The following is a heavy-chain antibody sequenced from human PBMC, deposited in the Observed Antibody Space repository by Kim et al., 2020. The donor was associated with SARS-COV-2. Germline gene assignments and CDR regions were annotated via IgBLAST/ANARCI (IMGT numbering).Heavy chain of an antibody. J-gene: IGHJ4*02. CDR2: IWYDGSDK. Sequence: GGSLRLSCAASGFTFSSFGMHWVRQAPGKGREWVAVIWYDGSDKYYADSVKGRFTISRDNSKNKVYLQMNSLRAEDTAVYKCARDIDKRGHYYFDYWGQGTLVTVSS. CDR1: GFTFSSFG. CDR3: ARDIDKRGHYYFDY. V-gene: IGHV3-33*01. D-gene: IGHD1-26*01.